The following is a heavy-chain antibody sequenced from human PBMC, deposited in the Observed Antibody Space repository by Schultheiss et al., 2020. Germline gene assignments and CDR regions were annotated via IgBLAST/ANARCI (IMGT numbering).Heavy chain of an antibody. J-gene: IGHJ6*02. CDR2: IKCDGSEK. Sequence: GGSLRLSCAASGFTFSSHAMSWVRQAPGKAQAWVADIKCDGSEKYYVDSVKGRLTNSRDNAKNTLYLQMNSLRAEDTAVYYCARERIAARNHYYYGMDVWGQGTTVTVSS. CDR1: GFTFSSHA. V-gene: IGHV3-7*01. D-gene: IGHD6-6*01. CDR3: ARERIAARNHYYYGMDV.